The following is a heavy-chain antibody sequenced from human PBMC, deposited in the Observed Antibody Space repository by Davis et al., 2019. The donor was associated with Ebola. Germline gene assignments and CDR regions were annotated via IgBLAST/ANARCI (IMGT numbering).Heavy chain of an antibody. V-gene: IGHV3-23*01. CDR2: ISGSGGST. CDR1: GFTFSSYA. CDR3: AKAPSGGDSSGYYYVRAYYYYGMDV. Sequence: GESLKISCAASGFTFSSYAMSWVRQAPGKGLEWVSAISGSGGSTYYADSVKGRFTISRDNSKNTLYLQMNSLIAEDTAVYYCAKAPSGGDSSGYYYVRAYYYYGMDVWGQGTTVTVSS. J-gene: IGHJ6*02. D-gene: IGHD3-22*01.